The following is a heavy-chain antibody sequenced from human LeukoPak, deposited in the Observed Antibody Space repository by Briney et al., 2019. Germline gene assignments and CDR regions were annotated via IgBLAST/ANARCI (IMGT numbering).Heavy chain of an antibody. J-gene: IGHJ6*04. D-gene: IGHD2-2*01. Sequence: SVKVSCKASGGTFSSYAISWVRQAPGQGLEWMGGIIPIFGTANYAQKFQGRVTITADESTSTAYMELSSLRSEDTAVYYCARVGGYCSSTSCYEGRNHYYGMDVWGKGTTVTVSS. CDR3: ARVGGYCSSTSCYEGRNHYYGMDV. CDR1: GGTFSSYA. CDR2: IIPIFGTA. V-gene: IGHV1-69*13.